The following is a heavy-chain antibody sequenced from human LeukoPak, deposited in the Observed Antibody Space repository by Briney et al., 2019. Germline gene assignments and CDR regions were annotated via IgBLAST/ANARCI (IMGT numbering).Heavy chain of an antibody. J-gene: IGHJ4*02. CDR1: GGSISSYY. Sequence: SETLSLTCTVSGGSISSYYWSWIRQPPGKGLEWIGYIYYSGSTNYNPSLKSRATISVDTSKNQFSLKLSSVTAADTAVYYCARDSSSSWYGYFDYWGQGTLVTVSS. CDR2: IYYSGST. V-gene: IGHV4-59*01. CDR3: ARDSSSSWYGYFDY. D-gene: IGHD6-13*01.